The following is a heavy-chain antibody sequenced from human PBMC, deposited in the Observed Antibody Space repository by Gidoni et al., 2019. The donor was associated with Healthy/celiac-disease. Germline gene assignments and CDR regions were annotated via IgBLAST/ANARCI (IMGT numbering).Heavy chain of an antibody. Sequence: QLQLQESGPGLVKPSETLSLTCTVSGGSISSSSYYWGWIRQPPGKGLEWIGSIYYSGSTYYNPSLKSRVTISVDTSKNQFSLKLSSVTAADTAVYYCARPRAANPLRDYGMDVWGQGTTVTVSS. CDR2: IYYSGST. CDR3: ARPRAANPLRDYGMDV. V-gene: IGHV4-39*01. CDR1: GGSISSSSYY. D-gene: IGHD6-13*01. J-gene: IGHJ6*02.